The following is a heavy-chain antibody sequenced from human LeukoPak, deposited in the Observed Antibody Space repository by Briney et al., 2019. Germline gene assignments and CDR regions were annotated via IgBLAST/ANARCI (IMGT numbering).Heavy chain of an antibody. V-gene: IGHV3-30-3*01. D-gene: IGHD5-18*01. Sequence: PGGSLRLSCAASGFTFSSYAMSWVRQAPGKGLEWVAVISYDGSNKYYADSVKGRFTIPRDNSKNTLYLQMNSLRAEDTAVYYCARDLGYGYFFDYWGQGTLVTVSS. CDR2: ISYDGSNK. CDR1: GFTFSSYA. J-gene: IGHJ4*02. CDR3: ARDLGYGYFFDY.